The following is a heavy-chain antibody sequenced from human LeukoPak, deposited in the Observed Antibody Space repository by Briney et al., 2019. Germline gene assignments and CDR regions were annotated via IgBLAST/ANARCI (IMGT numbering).Heavy chain of an antibody. CDR1: GFTFSSYA. D-gene: IGHD1-26*01. CDR3: AKEVEGGRRESYFDY. J-gene: IGHJ4*02. Sequence: PGGSLRVSCAASGFTFSSYAMNWVRQAPGKGLEWVSVISGSGDSTDYADSVKGRFTISRDNSKNTLYLQMNSLRAEDTAVYYCAKEVEGGRRESYFDYWGQGTLVTVSS. CDR2: ISGSGDST. V-gene: IGHV3-23*01.